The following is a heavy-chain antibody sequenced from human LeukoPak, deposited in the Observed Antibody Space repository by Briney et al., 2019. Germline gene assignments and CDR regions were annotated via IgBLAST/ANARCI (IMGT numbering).Heavy chain of an antibody. J-gene: IGHJ4*02. Sequence: SGGSLRLSCAASGFTFRAYSMNWVRQARGKGPEWVSHISSSRSTIYYADSVKGRFTISRDNGKNSLYLQMNSLRDEDTAVYYCVRGDGWFGELLNFDNWGQGTLVTVSS. V-gene: IGHV3-48*02. CDR1: GFTFRAYS. CDR2: ISSSRSTI. CDR3: VRGDGWFGELLNFDN. D-gene: IGHD3-10*01.